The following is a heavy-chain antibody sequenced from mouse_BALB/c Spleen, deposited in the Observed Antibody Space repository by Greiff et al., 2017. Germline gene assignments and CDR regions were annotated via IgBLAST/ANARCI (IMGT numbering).Heavy chain of an antibody. CDR1: GYAFTNYL. J-gene: IGHJ3*01. CDR3: ARGDYYGSSYGFAY. D-gene: IGHD1-1*01. Sequence: VQLVESGAELVRPGTSVKVSCKASGYAFTNYLIEWVKQRPGQGLEWIGVINPGSGGTNYNEKFKGKATLTADKSSSTAYMQLSSLTSDDSAVYFCARGDYYGSSYGFAYWGQGTLVTVSA. CDR2: INPGSGGT. V-gene: IGHV1-54*01.